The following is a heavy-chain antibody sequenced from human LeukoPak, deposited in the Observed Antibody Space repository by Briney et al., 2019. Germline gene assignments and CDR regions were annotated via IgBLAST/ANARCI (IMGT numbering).Heavy chain of an antibody. CDR1: GFTFSDYY. V-gene: IGHV3-11*04. Sequence: GGSLRPSCAASGFTFSDYYMSWIRQAPGKGLEWVSFIITGGSTEYYADSVKGRFTISRDNAKKSLFLQMNSLRAEDTAVYYCARATGYNYDYWGQGTLVTVSS. CDR2: IITGGSTE. CDR3: ARATGYNYDY. D-gene: IGHD5-18*01. J-gene: IGHJ4*02.